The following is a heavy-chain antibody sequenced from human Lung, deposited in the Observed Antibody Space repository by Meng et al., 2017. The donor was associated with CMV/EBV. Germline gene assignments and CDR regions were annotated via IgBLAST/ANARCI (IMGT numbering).Heavy chain of an antibody. J-gene: IGHJ5*02. CDR2: IRGGNGDT. Sequence: GFPFGGYAMTWVRQTQGKGLGWVSTIRGGNGDTYYADSGKGRFTISRDNSKSMLYLQMNSLRAEDTALYYCTKKSQYGDYTQWFDPWGQGTLVTVSS. D-gene: IGHD4-17*01. CDR1: GFPFGGYA. CDR3: TKKSQYGDYTQWFDP. V-gene: IGHV3-23*01.